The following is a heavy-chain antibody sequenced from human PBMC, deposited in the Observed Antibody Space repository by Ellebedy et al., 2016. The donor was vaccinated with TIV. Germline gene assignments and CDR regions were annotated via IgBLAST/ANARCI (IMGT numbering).Heavy chain of an antibody. CDR3: ARLYGSGSPFDY. D-gene: IGHD3-10*01. J-gene: IGHJ4*02. CDR1: GGTFSSYA. Sequence: AASVKVSCKASGGTFSSYAISWVRQAPGQGLEWMGGIIPIFGTANYAQKFQGRVTITADESTSTAYMELSSLRSEDTAVYYCARLYGSGSPFDYWGQGTLVTVSS. V-gene: IGHV1-69*13. CDR2: IIPIFGTA.